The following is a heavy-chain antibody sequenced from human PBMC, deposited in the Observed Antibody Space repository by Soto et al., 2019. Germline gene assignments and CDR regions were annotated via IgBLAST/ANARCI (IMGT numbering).Heavy chain of an antibody. V-gene: IGHV4-39*01. D-gene: IGHD6-19*01. J-gene: IGHJ4*02. Sequence: SETLSLTCAVSGVSISSSRYYWGWIRQSPGKGLEWIGSIYYSGNTQYNPSLKSRVTISVDTSKSQFSLNLASVTAADTAVYYCARHRSSGWYVDFDYWGQGTLVTVS. CDR1: GVSISSSRYY. CDR3: ARHRSSGWYVDFDY. CDR2: IYYSGNT.